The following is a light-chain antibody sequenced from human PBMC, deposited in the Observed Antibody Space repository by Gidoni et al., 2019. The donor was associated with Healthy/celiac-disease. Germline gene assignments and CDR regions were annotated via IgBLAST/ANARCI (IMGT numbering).Light chain of an antibody. V-gene: IGLV2-14*03. CDR1: SSDVGGYNY. Sequence: QSALTQPASVSGSPGPSITISCTGTSSDVGGYNYVSWYQQHPGKAPKLMIYDVSNRPSGVPNRFSGSKSGNTASLTISGLQAEDEADYYCSSYTSSSTYVVFGGGTKLTVL. J-gene: IGLJ2*01. CDR3: SSYTSSSTYVV. CDR2: DVS.